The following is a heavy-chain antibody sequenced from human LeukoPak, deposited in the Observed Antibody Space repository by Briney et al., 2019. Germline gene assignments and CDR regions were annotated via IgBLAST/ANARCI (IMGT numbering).Heavy chain of an antibody. D-gene: IGHD6-13*01. J-gene: IGHJ3*02. V-gene: IGHV3-74*01. Sequence: GGSLRLSCAASGFTFSSNWMHWVRQAPGKGLVWVSRINGDGTITDHAESVKGRFAISRNNADNTLHLQMNSLRAEDTAVYYCARGEGRVAAAAPLDAFDIWGQGTMVTVSS. CDR2: INGDGTIT. CDR1: GFTFSSNW. CDR3: ARGEGRVAAAAPLDAFDI.